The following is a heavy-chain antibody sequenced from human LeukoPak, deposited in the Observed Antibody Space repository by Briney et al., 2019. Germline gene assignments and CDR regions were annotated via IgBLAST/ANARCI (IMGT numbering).Heavy chain of an antibody. CDR1: GGSISSYY. Sequence: SQTLSLTCTVSGGSISSYYWSWIRQPPGKGLEWIGYIYYSGSTNYNPSLKSRVTISVDTSKNQFSLKLSSVTAADTAVYYCARCLVGATYYFDYWGQGTLVTVSS. CDR3: ARCLVGATYYFDY. CDR2: IYYSGST. D-gene: IGHD1-26*01. J-gene: IGHJ4*02. V-gene: IGHV4-59*01.